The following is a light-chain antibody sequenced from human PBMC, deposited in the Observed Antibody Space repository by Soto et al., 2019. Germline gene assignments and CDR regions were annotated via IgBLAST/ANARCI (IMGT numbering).Light chain of an antibody. Sequence: QSVLTQPPSASGAPGQRVTISCSGSSPNIGSNIVNWYQQLPGTAPKLLIYSNSQRPSGVPDRFSGSQSGTSASLAIRGLQSDDEADYYCAAWDDSLNGYVFGTGTKRTVL. J-gene: IGLJ1*01. CDR2: SNS. CDR1: SPNIGSNI. CDR3: AAWDDSLNGYV. V-gene: IGLV1-44*01.